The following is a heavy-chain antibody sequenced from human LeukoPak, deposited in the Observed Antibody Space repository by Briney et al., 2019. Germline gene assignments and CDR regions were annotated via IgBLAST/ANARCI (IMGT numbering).Heavy chain of an antibody. V-gene: IGHV3-49*04. CDR2: IRGKASGGTT. J-gene: IGHJ4*02. CDR1: GFTFGDYR. CDR3: ARDLGTTETGDDY. Sequence: PGGSLRLSCTTSGFTFGDYRINWVRQAPGKGLEWVGVIRGKASGGTTDYAASVKGRFTISRDDSKSIAYLQMSSLKIEDTAVYYCARDLGTTETGDDYWGQGTLVIVSS. D-gene: IGHD4-17*01.